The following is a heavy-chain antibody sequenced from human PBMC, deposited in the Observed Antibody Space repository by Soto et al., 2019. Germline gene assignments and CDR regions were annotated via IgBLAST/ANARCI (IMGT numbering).Heavy chain of an antibody. CDR1: GGSIRSYY. V-gene: IGHV4-59*01. D-gene: IGHD5-12*01. J-gene: IGHJ4*02. CDR3: TRVAKLRVGYNPFDY. Sequence: SETLSLTCTVSGGSIRSYYWSWIRQPPGRELEWIGYIYYSGNTNYNPSLNSRVSISVDTSKNQFSLKLNSVTAADTAVYYCTRVAKLRVGYNPFDYWGQGILVTVSS. CDR2: IYYSGNT.